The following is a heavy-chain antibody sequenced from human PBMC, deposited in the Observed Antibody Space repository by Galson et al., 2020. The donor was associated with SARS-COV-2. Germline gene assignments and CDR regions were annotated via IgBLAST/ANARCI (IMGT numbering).Heavy chain of an antibody. V-gene: IGHV5-51*06. Sequence: GESLKTSCQGSGYSFNRYWIGRVRQMPGQGLEWVGHIYPGYSDTRHRPPFQGQVTISADKSISTAYLQWSSLKASDTAMYYCARGQQLGLSFAYWGQGTLVTVSS. CDR2: IYPGYSDT. J-gene: IGHJ4*02. CDR1: GYSFNRYW. CDR3: ARGQQLGLSFAY. D-gene: IGHD6-13*01.